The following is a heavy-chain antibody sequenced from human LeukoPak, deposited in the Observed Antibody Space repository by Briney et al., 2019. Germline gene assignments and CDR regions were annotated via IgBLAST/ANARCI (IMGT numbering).Heavy chain of an antibody. J-gene: IGHJ1*01. CDR2: INDNGDSI. CDR1: GFIFRGYA. CDR3: AKSAYAGYDRGYMAQS. V-gene: IGHV3-23*01. Sequence: GGSLRLSCEVSGFIFRGYAMSWVRQAPGKGLEWVSGINDNGDSIYYADSVKGRFTISRDNSQNTVYLQMNSLRAEDSAIYYCAKSAYAGYDRGYMAQSWGQGTLVTISP. D-gene: IGHD5-12*01.